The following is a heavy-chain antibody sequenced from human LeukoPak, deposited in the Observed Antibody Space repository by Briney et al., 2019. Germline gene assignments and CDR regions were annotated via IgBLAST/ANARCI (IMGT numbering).Heavy chain of an antibody. V-gene: IGHV1-46*01. CDR1: GYTFTSYY. CDR2: INPSGGST. D-gene: IGHD6-13*01. CDR3: ARVMEQQLADNWFDP. Sequence: ASVKVSCKAPGYTFTSYYMHWVRQAPGQGLEWMGIINPSGGSTSYAQKFQGRVTMTRDTSTSTVYMELSSLRSEDTAVYYCARVMEQQLADNWFDPWGQGTLVTVSS. J-gene: IGHJ5*02.